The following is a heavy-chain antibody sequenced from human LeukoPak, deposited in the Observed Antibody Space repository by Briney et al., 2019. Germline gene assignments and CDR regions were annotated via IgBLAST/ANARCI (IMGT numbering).Heavy chain of an antibody. CDR1: GFTFSSYN. Sequence: GGSLRLSCAASGFTFSSYNMHWVRQAPGKGLEWVAFIRYDGSNNYYAGSVKGRFTISRDNSKNTLYLQMSSLRAEDTAVYYCAKDSGSSSWYLDYWGQGTLVTVSS. J-gene: IGHJ4*02. V-gene: IGHV3-30*02. CDR2: IRYDGSNN. CDR3: AKDSGSSSWYLDY. D-gene: IGHD6-13*01.